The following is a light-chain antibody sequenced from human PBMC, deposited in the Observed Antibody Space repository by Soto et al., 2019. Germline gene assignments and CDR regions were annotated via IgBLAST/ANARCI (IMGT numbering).Light chain of an antibody. CDR1: LSVISSY. J-gene: IGKJ2*01. V-gene: IGKV3-20*01. CDR2: GAS. Sequence: EIVLTQSPGTLSLSPGERATLSCRASLSVISSYLAWYQQKPGQAPRLLIYGASGRATGIPDRFSGSGSGTDFTLTISRLEPEDFAVYYCQQYGSSLLYTFGQGTKLEIK. CDR3: QQYGSSLLYT.